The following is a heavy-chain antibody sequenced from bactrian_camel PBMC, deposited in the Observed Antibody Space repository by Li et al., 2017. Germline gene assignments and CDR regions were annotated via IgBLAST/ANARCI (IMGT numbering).Heavy chain of an antibody. V-gene: IGHV3S31*01. CDR1: GFTFSRNG. CDR3: AAVGSLLCAYYDGGLNVPVTKYKS. CDR2: INKAGTLT. Sequence: DVQLVESGGGLVQAGGSLRLFCAASGFTFSRNGMSWVRQAPGKELEWVSGINKAGTLTYYTDSVKGRFTISEDNAKNILYLEMNSLKPEDTAMYYCAAVGSLLCAYYDGGLNVPVTKYKSWGQGTQVTVS. J-gene: IGHJ4*01. D-gene: IGHD2*01.